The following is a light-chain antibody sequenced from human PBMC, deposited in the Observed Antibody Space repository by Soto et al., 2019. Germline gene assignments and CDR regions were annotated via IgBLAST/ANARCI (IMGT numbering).Light chain of an antibody. CDR2: GAS. J-gene: IGKJ1*01. CDR1: QTITTNS. V-gene: IGKV3-20*01. CDR3: QQYGASPRT. Sequence: EIVMTQSPVTLSVSPVERATLSCMASQTITTNSLAWYQQKPGQSPRLLIYGASSRATGIPDRFRGSGSGTDFTLTISRLEPEDFAVYYCQQYGASPRTFGQGTKVDIK.